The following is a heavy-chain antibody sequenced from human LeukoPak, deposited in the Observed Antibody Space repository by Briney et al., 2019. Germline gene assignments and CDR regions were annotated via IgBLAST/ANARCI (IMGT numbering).Heavy chain of an antibody. Sequence: ASVKVSCKASGYTFTGYYMHWVRQAPGQGLEWMGWMNPNSGNTGYAQKFQGRVTITRNTSISTAYMELSSLRSEDTAVYYCARGYYSNDYWGQGTLVTVSS. D-gene: IGHD3-10*01. CDR1: GYTFTGYY. CDR2: MNPNSGNT. J-gene: IGHJ4*02. CDR3: ARGYYSNDY. V-gene: IGHV1-8*03.